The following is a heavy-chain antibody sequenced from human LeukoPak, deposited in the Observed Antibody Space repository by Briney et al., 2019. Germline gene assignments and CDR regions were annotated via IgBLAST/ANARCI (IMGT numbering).Heavy chain of an antibody. Sequence: SETLSLTCAVYGGSFSGYYWSWIRQPPGKGLEWIGEINHSGSTNYNPSLKSRVTISVDTSKNQFSLKLSSVTAADTAVYYYARVRYCSSTSCYSKSAFDIWGQGTMVTVSS. CDR1: GGSFSGYY. D-gene: IGHD2-2*01. CDR3: ARVRYCSSTSCYSKSAFDI. J-gene: IGHJ3*02. CDR2: INHSGST. V-gene: IGHV4-34*01.